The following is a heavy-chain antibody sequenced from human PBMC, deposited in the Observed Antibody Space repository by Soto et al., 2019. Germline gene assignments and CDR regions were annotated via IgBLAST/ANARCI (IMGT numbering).Heavy chain of an antibody. V-gene: IGHV6-1*01. D-gene: IGHD3-10*01. CDR2: TYYRSKWYN. J-gene: IGHJ6*02. CDR1: GDSVSSNSAA. Sequence: PSQTLSLTCAISGDSVSSNSAAWNWIRQSQSRGLEWLGRTYYRSKWYNDYAVSVKSRMTINPDTSKNQFSLQLNSVTPEDTAVYYCARGEDDAGNYYYGMDVWGQGTTVTVSS. CDR3: ARGEDDAGNYYYGMDV.